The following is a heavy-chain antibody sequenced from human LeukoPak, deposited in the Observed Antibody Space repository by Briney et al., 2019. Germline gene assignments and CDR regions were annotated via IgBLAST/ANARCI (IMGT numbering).Heavy chain of an antibody. Sequence: GGSLRLSCAASGFSLSSNYMSWGRAAPGKGLEWVSVIYSGGYTYYADSVKGRFTISRDNSKNTVYLQMNSLRAEDTAIYYCARDEAFDISGQGTMVTVSS. J-gene: IGHJ3*02. CDR3: ARDEAFDI. CDR1: GFSLSSNY. V-gene: IGHV3-53*01. CDR2: IYSGGYT.